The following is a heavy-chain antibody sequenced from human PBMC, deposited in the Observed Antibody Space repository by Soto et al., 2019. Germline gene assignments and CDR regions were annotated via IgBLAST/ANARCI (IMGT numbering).Heavy chain of an antibody. CDR2: TSSSGSTI. Sequence: GGSLRLSCAASGFTFSSYEMNWVRQAPGKGLEWVSYTSSSGSTIYYADSVKGRFTISRDNAKNSLYLQMNSLRAEDTAVYYCARDSDSSGWYEDYYYGMDVWGQGTTVTVSS. V-gene: IGHV3-48*03. CDR3: ARDSDSSGWYEDYYYGMDV. CDR1: GFTFSSYE. D-gene: IGHD6-19*01. J-gene: IGHJ6*02.